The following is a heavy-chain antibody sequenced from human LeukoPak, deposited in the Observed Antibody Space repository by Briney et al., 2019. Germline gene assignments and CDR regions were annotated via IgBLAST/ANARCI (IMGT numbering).Heavy chain of an antibody. V-gene: IGHV3-30*04. CDR2: ISYDGSNK. D-gene: IGHD2-2*01. Sequence: GRSLRLSCAASGFTFSSYAMHWVRQAPGKGLEWVAVISYDGSNKYYADSVKGRFTISRDNSKNTLYLQMNSLRAEDTAVYYCARAHFYCSSTSCYGQNITAFIAVAGHLDYWGQGTLVTVSS. CDR3: ARAHFYCSSTSCYGQNITAFIAVAGHLDY. J-gene: IGHJ4*02. CDR1: GFTFSSYA.